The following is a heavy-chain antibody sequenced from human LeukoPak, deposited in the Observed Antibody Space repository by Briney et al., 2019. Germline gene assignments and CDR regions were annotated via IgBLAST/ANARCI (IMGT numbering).Heavy chain of an antibody. V-gene: IGHV4-34*01. CDR1: GGSFSGYY. CDR2: INHSGST. J-gene: IGHJ4*02. D-gene: IGHD2-15*01. CDR3: ARVALVAATPGLADY. Sequence: SETLSLTCAVYGGSFSGYYWSWIRQPPGKGLEWIGEINHSGSTNYNPSLKSRVTISVDTSKNQFSLKLSSVTAADTAVYYCARVALVAATPGLADYWGQGTLVTVSS.